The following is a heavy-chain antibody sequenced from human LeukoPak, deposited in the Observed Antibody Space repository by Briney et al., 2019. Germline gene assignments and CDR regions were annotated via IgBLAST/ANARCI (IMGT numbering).Heavy chain of an antibody. D-gene: IGHD3-3*01. CDR2: IYSGGST. CDR1: GFTVSSNY. J-gene: IGHJ6*02. V-gene: IGHV3-66*01. Sequence: RGSLRLSCAASGFTVSSNYMSWVCQAPGKGLEWVSVIYSGGSTYYADSVKGRFTISRDNSKNTLYLQMNSLRAEDTAMYYCARDPITIFGVVSRSYYYYGMDVWGQAATASDSS. CDR3: ARDPITIFGVVSRSYYYYGMDV.